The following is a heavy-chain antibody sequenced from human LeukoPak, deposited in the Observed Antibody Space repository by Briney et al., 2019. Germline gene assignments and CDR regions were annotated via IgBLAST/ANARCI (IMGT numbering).Heavy chain of an antibody. CDR2: ISSGSSYI. CDR1: GFTFSSYS. Sequence: PGGSLRLSYAASGFTFSSYSMNWVRQAPGKGLEWVSSISSGSSYIYYADSVKGRFTISRDNAENSLYLQMNSLRAEDTAVYYCARVMVRGTSDYWGQGTLVTVSS. D-gene: IGHD3-10*01. J-gene: IGHJ4*02. CDR3: ARVMVRGTSDY. V-gene: IGHV3-21*01.